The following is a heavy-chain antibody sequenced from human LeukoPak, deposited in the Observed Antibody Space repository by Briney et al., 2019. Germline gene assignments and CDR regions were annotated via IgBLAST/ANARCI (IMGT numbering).Heavy chain of an antibody. D-gene: IGHD6-13*01. J-gene: IGHJ6*03. CDR1: GYTFTGYY. CDR3: ARDTGYSRIGWASYYYMDV. CDR2: INPNSGGT. Sequence: ASVKVSCKASGYTFTGYYMHWVRQAPGQGLEWMVRINPNSGGTNYAQKFQGRVTMTRDTSISTAYMELSRLRSDDTAVYYCARDTGYSRIGWASYYYMDVWGKGTTVTVSS. V-gene: IGHV1-2*06.